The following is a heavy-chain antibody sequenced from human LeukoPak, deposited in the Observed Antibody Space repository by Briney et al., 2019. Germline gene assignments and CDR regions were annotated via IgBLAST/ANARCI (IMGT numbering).Heavy chain of an antibody. V-gene: IGHV3-30*18. J-gene: IGHJ4*02. CDR2: ISYDGSNK. CDR3: AKERTHLAATRYFDY. D-gene: IGHD2-15*01. CDR1: GFTFSSYG. Sequence: GRSLRLSCAASGFTFSSYGMHWVRQAPGKGLEWVAVISYDGSNKYYADSVKGRFTISRDNSKNTLYLQMNSLRAEDTAVYYCAKERTHLAATRYFDYWGQGTLVTVSS.